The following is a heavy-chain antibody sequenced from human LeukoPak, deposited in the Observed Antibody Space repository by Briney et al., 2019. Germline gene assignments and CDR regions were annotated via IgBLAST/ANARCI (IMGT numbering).Heavy chain of an antibody. CDR3: ATFGGYDRYYFDY. V-gene: IGHV1-69*06. CDR1: GGTFSSYD. D-gene: IGHD5-12*01. CDR2: IIPIFGTA. Sequence: ASVKVSCKASGGTFSSYDISRVRQAPGQGLEWMGGIIPIFGTANYAQKFQGRVTITADKSTSTAYMELSSLRSEDTAVYYCATFGGYDRYYFDYWGQGTLVTVSS. J-gene: IGHJ4*02.